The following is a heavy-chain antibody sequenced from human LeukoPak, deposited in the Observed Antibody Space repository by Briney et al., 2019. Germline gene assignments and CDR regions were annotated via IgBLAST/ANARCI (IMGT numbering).Heavy chain of an antibody. D-gene: IGHD5-24*01. V-gene: IGHV3-21*01. J-gene: IGHJ3*02. CDR1: GFTFSSSA. CDR3: ARVGKMATTGNAFDI. CDR2: ISSSSSYI. Sequence: GSLRLSCAASGFTFSSSAMSWVRQAPGKGLEWVSSISSSSSYIYYADSVKGRFTISRDNAKNSLYLQMNSLRAEDTAVYYCARVGKMATTGNAFDIWGQGTMVTVSS.